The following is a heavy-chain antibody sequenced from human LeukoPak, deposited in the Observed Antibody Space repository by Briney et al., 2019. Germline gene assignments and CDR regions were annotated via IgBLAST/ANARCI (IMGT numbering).Heavy chain of an antibody. J-gene: IGHJ6*02. Sequence: ASVKVSCKASGYTFTSYDINWVRQATGQGLEWMGWMNPNSGNTGYAQKFQGRVTMTRNTSISTAYMELSSLRSEDTAVYYCASSPLRYFDWLSNYYYYYGMDVWGQGTTVTVSS. CDR2: MNPNSGNT. D-gene: IGHD3-9*01. V-gene: IGHV1-8*02. CDR3: ASSPLRYFDWLSNYYYYYGMDV. CDR1: GYTFTSYD.